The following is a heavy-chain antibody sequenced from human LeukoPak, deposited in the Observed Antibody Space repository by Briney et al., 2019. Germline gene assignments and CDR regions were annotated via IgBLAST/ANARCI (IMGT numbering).Heavy chain of an antibody. J-gene: IGHJ4*02. CDR3: ARLPANDILTGYYDY. D-gene: IGHD3-9*01. CDR1: GFTFSNYA. Sequence: KTGGSLRLSCAASGFTFSNYAMSWVRQPPGKGLEWIGSIYYSGSTYYNPSLKSRVTISVDTSKNQFSLKLSSVTAADTAVYYCARLPANDILTGYYDYWGQGTLVTVSS. V-gene: IGHV4-39*01. CDR2: IYYSGST.